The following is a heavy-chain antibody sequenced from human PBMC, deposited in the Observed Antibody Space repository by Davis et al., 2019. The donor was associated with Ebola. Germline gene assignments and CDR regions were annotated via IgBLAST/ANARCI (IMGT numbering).Heavy chain of an antibody. Sequence: GESLKISCAASGFTVSSNYMSWVRQAPGKGLEWVSVIYSGGSTYYADSVKGRFTISRHNSKNTLYLQMNSLRAEDTAVYYCARDLVVGSGYDPETYYYYGMDVWGQGTTVTVSS. CDR3: ARDLVVGSGYDPETYYYYGMDV. D-gene: IGHD5-12*01. CDR1: GFTVSSNY. CDR2: IYSGGST. V-gene: IGHV3-53*04. J-gene: IGHJ6*02.